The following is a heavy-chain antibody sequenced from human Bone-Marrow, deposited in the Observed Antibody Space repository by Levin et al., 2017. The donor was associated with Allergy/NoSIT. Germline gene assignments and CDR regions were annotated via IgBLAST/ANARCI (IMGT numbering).Heavy chain of an antibody. J-gene: IGHJ3*02. V-gene: IGHV3-53*01. Sequence: GGSLRLSCAASGFAVSSIYMGWVRQAPGKGLEWVSVTYSAGRTKFTDSVKGRFTSSRDDSKNTLYLQMSSLRAEDTAVYYCARGTVEFWSGYGLDIWGQGTKVTVSS. CDR2: TYSAGRT. CDR3: ARGTVEFWSGYGLDI. CDR1: GFAVSSIY. D-gene: IGHD3-3*01.